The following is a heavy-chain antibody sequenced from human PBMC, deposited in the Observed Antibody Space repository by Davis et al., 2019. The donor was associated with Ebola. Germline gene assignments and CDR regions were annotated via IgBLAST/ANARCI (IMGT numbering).Heavy chain of an antibody. CDR1: GDSVSVSSGA. CDR2: TFYGSKWNS. CDR3: GRGWLQSGIGS. D-gene: IGHD5-24*01. Sequence: HSQTLSLTCAISGDSVSVSSGAWNWIRQSPSRGLEWLGRTFYGSKWNSDYAVPVKSRITINADTSKNQFSLQLNSVTPEDTAVYYCGRGWLQSGIGSWGQGTLVTVSS. V-gene: IGHV6-1*01. J-gene: IGHJ4*02.